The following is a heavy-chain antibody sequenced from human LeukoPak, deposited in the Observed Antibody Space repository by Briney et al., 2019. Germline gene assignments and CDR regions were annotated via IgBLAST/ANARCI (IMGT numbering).Heavy chain of an antibody. Sequence: GSLRLSCAVSGFSVTNNYMSWVRQPPGKGLEWIGEIYHSGSTNYNPSLKSRVTISVDKSKNQFSLKLSSVTAADTAVYYCTREPRDSYGSANYGFDYWSQGTLVTVSS. V-gene: IGHV4-4*02. D-gene: IGHD3-10*01. J-gene: IGHJ4*02. CDR3: TREPRDSYGSANYGFDY. CDR2: IYHSGST. CDR1: GFSVTNNY.